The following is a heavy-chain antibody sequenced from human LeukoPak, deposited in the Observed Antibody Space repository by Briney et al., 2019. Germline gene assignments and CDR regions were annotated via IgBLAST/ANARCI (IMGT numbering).Heavy chain of an antibody. D-gene: IGHD3-22*01. Sequence: GASVKVSCKASGYTFTSYGISWVRQAPGQGLEWMGWISAYNGNTNYAQKLQGRVTMTTDTSTSTAYMELRSLRSDDTAVYYCARVDSSGYYYDVGDSDYWGQGTMVTVSS. CDR3: ARVDSSGYYYDVGDSDY. J-gene: IGHJ4*02. CDR2: ISAYNGNT. CDR1: GYTFTSYG. V-gene: IGHV1-18*01.